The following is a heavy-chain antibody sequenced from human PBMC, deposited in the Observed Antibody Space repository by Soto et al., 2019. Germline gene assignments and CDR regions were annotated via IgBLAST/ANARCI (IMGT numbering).Heavy chain of an antibody. J-gene: IGHJ6*02. Sequence: VSGPTLVNPTQTLTLTCTVSGFSLGGTGMRVTWIRQPPGKALEWLARIDWEDTKLYSSSLKTRLSISRDTSKNQVVLTMTNMDPADTGTYYCARAFYGMDVWGQGTTVTVYS. V-gene: IGHV2-70*04. CDR3: ARAFYGMDV. CDR2: IDWEDTK. CDR1: GFSLGGTGMR.